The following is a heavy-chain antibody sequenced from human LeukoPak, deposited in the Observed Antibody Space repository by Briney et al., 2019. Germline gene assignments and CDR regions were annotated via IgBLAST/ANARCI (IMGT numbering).Heavy chain of an antibody. CDR2: IYYSGST. V-gene: IGHV4-39*01. Sequence: SETLSLTCTVSGGSINSSSYYWGWIRQPPGKGLEWIGSIYYSGSTYYNPSLKSRVTISVDTSKNQFSLKLSSVTAADTAVYYCARLSRAGATSVQDYWGQGTLVTVSS. D-gene: IGHD1-26*01. J-gene: IGHJ4*02. CDR3: ARLSRAGATSVQDY. CDR1: GGSINSSSYY.